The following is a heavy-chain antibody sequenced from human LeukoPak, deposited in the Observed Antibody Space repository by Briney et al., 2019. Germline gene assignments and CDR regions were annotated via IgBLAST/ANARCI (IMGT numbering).Heavy chain of an antibody. J-gene: IGHJ5*02. D-gene: IGHD2-2*01. CDR1: GFTFSDYY. CDR3: AADREYQLLKWFDP. CDR2: ISGSGDNT. V-gene: IGHV3-23*01. Sequence: GGSLRLSCAASGFTFSDYYMSWIRQAPGKGLEWVSGISGSGDNTYYADSVKGRFTISRDNSKNTLYLQMDSLRAEDTAFYYCAADREYQLLKWFDPWGQGTLVTVSS.